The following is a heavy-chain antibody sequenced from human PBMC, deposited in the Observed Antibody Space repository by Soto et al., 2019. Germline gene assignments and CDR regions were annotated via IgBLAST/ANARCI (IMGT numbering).Heavy chain of an antibody. J-gene: IGHJ4*02. V-gene: IGHV3-30*18. CDR2: MSYDGSSK. Sequence: SLRHSCAASEFQVIRFRRHWVRKAPGKGLEWVALMSYDGSSKYYQDSLKGRFTISRDKSKNTLYLQMSSLRVEDTAVYYCAKDREWSSDSYIDYWGQGALVTVSA. CDR1: EFQVIRFR. CDR3: AKDREWSSDSYIDY. D-gene: IGHD3-3*01.